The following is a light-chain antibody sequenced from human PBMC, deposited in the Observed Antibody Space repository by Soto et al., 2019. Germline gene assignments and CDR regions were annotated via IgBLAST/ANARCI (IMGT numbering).Light chain of an antibody. V-gene: IGKV1-27*01. CDR1: QGISNY. Sequence: DIQMTQSPSSLSAYVGDRVTITCRASQGISNYLAWYQQIPGKVPKLLISAASTLQSGVPSRFSGSGSGTDFTLTISSLQPEDVATYYCQKYTSVPAFGGGTKVEIK. CDR2: AAS. CDR3: QKYTSVPA. J-gene: IGKJ4*01.